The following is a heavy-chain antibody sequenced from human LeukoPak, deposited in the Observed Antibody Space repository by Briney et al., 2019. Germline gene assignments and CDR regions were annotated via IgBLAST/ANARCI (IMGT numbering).Heavy chain of an antibody. CDR3: ARHPRSEYYYYMDV. CDR1: GYSISSGYY. CDR2: IYHSGST. Sequence: SETLSLTCTVSGYSISSGYYWGWIRQPPGEGLEWIGSIYHSGSTYYNPSLKSRLTISVDTSKNQFSLKLSSVTAADTVVFYCARHPRSEYYYYMDVWGKGTTVTISS. J-gene: IGHJ6*03. V-gene: IGHV4-38-2*02.